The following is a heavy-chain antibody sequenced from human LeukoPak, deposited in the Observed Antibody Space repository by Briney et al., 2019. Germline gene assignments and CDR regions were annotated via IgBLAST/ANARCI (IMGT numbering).Heavy chain of an antibody. D-gene: IGHD3-3*01. CDR2: IIPIFGTA. CDR1: GGTFSSYA. V-gene: IGHV1-69*01. J-gene: IGHJ4*02. CDR3: ARGPTGRFLEWLLPFDY. Sequence: SSVKVSCKASGGTFSSYAISWVRQAPGQGLEWMGGIIPIFGTANYAQKFQGRVTITADESTSTAYMELSSLRSEDTAVYYCARGPTGRFLEWLLPFDYWGQGTLVTVSS.